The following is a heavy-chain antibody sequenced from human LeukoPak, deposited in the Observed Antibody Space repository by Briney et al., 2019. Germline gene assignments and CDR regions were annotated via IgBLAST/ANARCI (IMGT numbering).Heavy chain of an antibody. V-gene: IGHV3-11*06. D-gene: IGHD6-13*01. Sequence: GRSLRLSCAASGLTFSDYYMTWIRQAPGKGLEWVSYISITSGFTKYADSVKGRFTISRDNAKNSLYLQMNSLRVEDTAVYYCARDVRQLITWGQGTLVTVSS. CDR2: ISITSGFT. CDR1: GLTFSDYY. J-gene: IGHJ5*02. CDR3: ARDVRQLIT.